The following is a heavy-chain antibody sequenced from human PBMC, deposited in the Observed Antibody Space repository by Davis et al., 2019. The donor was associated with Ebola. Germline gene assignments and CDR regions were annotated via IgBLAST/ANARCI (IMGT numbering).Heavy chain of an antibody. CDR3: ARGLGVAIVVVPAAAHFDY. CDR1: GGSISSGGYY. D-gene: IGHD2-2*01. Sequence: PSETLSLTCTVSGGSISSGGYYWSWIRQHPGKGLEWIGYIYYSGSTYYNPSLKSRVTISVDTSKNQFSLKLSSVTAADTAVYYCARGLGVAIVVVPAAAHFDYWGQGTLVTVSS. CDR2: IYYSGST. V-gene: IGHV4-31*03. J-gene: IGHJ4*02.